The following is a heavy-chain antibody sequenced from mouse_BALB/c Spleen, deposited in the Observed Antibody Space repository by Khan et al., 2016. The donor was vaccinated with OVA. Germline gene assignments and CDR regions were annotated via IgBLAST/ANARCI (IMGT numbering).Heavy chain of an antibody. J-gene: IGHJ4*01. D-gene: IGHD1-1*01. CDR3: DKFTPDYYSMDY. CDR2: IWGDGST. CDR1: GFSLTSYG. Sequence: QMQLEESGPGLVAPSQSLSITCTVSGFSLTSYGVNWVRQPPGEGLEWLGVIWGDGSTNYHSTLKSRLIISKDSSKRQVFLTLNSLQTDDTATYYCDKFTPDYYSMDYWGQGTSVTVST. V-gene: IGHV2-3*01.